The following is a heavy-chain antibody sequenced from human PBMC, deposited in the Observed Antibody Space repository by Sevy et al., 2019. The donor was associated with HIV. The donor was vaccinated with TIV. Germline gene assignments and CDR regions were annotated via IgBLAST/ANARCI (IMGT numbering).Heavy chain of an antibody. D-gene: IGHD4-17*01. Sequence: SETLSLTCTVSGGSISSYYWSWIRQPPGKVLEWIGYIYYSGSTNYIPSLKSRVTISVDTCKKQFSLKLSSVTAADTAVYYCASADYGDYFYFDYWGQGTLVTVSS. CDR2: IYYSGST. CDR3: ASADYGDYFYFDY. J-gene: IGHJ4*02. V-gene: IGHV4-59*01. CDR1: GGSISSYY.